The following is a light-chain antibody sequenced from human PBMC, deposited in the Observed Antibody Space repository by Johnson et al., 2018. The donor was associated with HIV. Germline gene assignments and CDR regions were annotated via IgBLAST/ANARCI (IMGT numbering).Light chain of an antibody. CDR1: SSNIGNNY. CDR3: GTWDSSLSAYV. J-gene: IGLJ1*01. V-gene: IGLV1-51*01. CDR2: DNN. Sequence: HSVLTQPPSVSAAPGQKVTISCSGSSSNIGNNYVSWYQQLPGTGPKLLIYDNNKRPSGIPDRFSGSKSGTSATLGITGLQTGDEADYYCGTWDSSLSAYVFGTGTKVTVL.